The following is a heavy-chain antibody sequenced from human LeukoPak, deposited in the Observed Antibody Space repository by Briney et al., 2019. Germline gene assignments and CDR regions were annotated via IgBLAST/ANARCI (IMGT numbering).Heavy chain of an antibody. CDR1: EFTFSSRA. J-gene: IGHJ3*02. CDR2: ISGSGDAT. D-gene: IGHD2-2*01. Sequence: GGSLRLSCEVSEFTFSSRAMSWVRQAPGKGLELCSSISGSGDATSYADSVKGRFSISRDNFKNTLSLQMSSLRAEDTAVYYCAKVGYCSSIGCYDAFDIWGQGTMVTVSS. V-gene: IGHV3-23*01. CDR3: AKVGYCSSIGCYDAFDI.